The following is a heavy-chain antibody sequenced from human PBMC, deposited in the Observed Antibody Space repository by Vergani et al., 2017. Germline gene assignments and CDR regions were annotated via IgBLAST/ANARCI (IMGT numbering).Heavy chain of an antibody. V-gene: IGHV1-46*03. Sequence: QVQLVQSGAEVKKPGASVKVSCKASGYTFTSYYMHWVRQAPGQGLEWMGIINPSGGSRSYAQKFQGRVTMTRDTSTSTVYMELSSLRSEDTAVYYCARDSVYSSSWYGDFDYWGQGTLVTVSS. CDR1: GYTFTSYY. CDR3: ARDSVYSSSWYGDFDY. CDR2: INPSGGSR. J-gene: IGHJ4*02. D-gene: IGHD6-13*01.